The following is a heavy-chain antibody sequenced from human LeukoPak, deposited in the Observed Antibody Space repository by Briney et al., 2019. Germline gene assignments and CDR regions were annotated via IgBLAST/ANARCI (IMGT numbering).Heavy chain of an antibody. Sequence: ASVKVSCKASGYTFTGYYMHWVRQAPGQGLEWMGWINPNSGGTNYEQKFQGRVTMTRDTSISTAYMELSRLRSDDTAVYYCARTYYYGSGSPENFDYWGQGTLVTVSS. CDR3: ARTYYYGSGSPENFDY. D-gene: IGHD3-10*01. J-gene: IGHJ4*02. V-gene: IGHV1-2*02. CDR2: INPNSGGT. CDR1: GYTFTGYY.